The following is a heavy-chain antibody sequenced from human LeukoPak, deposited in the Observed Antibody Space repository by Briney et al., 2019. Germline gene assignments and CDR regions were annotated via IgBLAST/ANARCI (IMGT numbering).Heavy chain of an antibody. CDR3: AKDFSLGRITMVRGVTVPHLEY. V-gene: IGHV3-30*18. D-gene: IGHD3-10*01. CDR2: ISYDGSNK. CDR1: GFTFSSYG. Sequence: GGSLRLSCAASGFTFSSYGMHWVRQAPGKGLEWVAVISYDGSNKYYADSVKGRFTISRDNSKNTLYLQMNSLRAEDTAVYYCAKDFSLGRITMVRGVTVPHLEYWGQGTLVTVSS. J-gene: IGHJ4*02.